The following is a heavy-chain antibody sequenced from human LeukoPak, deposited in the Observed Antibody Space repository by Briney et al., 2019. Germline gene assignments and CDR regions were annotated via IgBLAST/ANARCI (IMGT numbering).Heavy chain of an antibody. CDR1: GFTFSSYS. D-gene: IGHD3-10*01. CDR3: TLIQGWGSGSYYRDF. CDR2: ISSSSSTI. Sequence: GGSLRLSCAASGFTFSSYSMNWVRQAPGKGLEWVSYISSSSSTIYYADSVKGRFTISRDNAKNSLYLQMNSLKTEDTAVYYCTLIQGWGSGSYYRDFWGQGTLVTVSS. J-gene: IGHJ4*02. V-gene: IGHV3-48*04.